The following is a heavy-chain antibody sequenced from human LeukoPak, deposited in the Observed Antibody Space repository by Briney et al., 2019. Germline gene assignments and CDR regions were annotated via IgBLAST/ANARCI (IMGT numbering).Heavy chain of an antibody. J-gene: IGHJ4*02. V-gene: IGHV3-7*01. Sequence: GGSLRLSCAASGFTFSSYRMSWVRQAPGKGLEWVANIKQDGSEKYYVDSVKGRFTISRDNAKNSLYLQMNSLRAEDTAVYYCARDPYGDFDYWGQGTLVTVSS. CDR1: GFTFSSYR. CDR3: ARDPYGDFDY. D-gene: IGHD4-17*01. CDR2: IKQDGSEK.